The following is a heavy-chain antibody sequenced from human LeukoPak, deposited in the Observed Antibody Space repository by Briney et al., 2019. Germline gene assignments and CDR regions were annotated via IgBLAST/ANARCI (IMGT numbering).Heavy chain of an antibody. CDR3: ARDSLYCSSTSCYENWFDP. Sequence: ALVKISCKASGYTFTGYYMHWVRQAPGQGVEWMGWINPNSGGTNYAQKFQGRVTMTRDTSISTAYMELSRLRSDDTAVYYCARDSLYCSSTSCYENWFDPWGQGTLVTVSS. J-gene: IGHJ5*02. CDR2: INPNSGGT. CDR1: GYTFTGYY. V-gene: IGHV1-2*02. D-gene: IGHD2-2*01.